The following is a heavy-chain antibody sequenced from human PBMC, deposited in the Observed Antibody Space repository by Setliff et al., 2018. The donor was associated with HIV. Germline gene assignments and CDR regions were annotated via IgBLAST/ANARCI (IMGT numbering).Heavy chain of an antibody. CDR2: INPKSGAT. CDR1: GYRFTDFY. CDR3: ARGHSSSAYDAYDI. V-gene: IGHV1-2*02. J-gene: IGHJ3*02. Sequence: ASVKVSCKTFGYRFTDFYVNWVRQAPGQGLEWMGWINPKSGATKNAQKFQGRVTMTRDTSISTVYMELSSLRSEDTAVYYCARGHSSSAYDAYDIRGQGTMVTVSS. D-gene: IGHD6-6*01.